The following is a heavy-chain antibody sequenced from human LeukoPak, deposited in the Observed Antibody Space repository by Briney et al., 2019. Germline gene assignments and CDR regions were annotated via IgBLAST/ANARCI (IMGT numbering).Heavy chain of an antibody. CDR3: ARAYSGYSIDF. J-gene: IGHJ4*02. D-gene: IGHD3-22*01. Sequence: ASVKVSCKASGYTFTSYYMHWVRHAPGHVLVWMGIIFPSVGGTSYAQKFQGRVTMTRDTSTSTVYMELSSLTSEGTAVYYCARAYSGYSIDFWGQGTLVTVSS. CDR1: GYTFTSYY. V-gene: IGHV1-46*01. CDR2: IFPSVGGT.